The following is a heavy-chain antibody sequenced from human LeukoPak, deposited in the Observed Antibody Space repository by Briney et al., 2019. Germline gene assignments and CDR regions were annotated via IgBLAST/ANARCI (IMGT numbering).Heavy chain of an antibody. CDR1: GRSFSGYY. CDR2: INHSGST. CDR3: SSWYGAEYFQH. D-gene: IGHD6-13*01. V-gene: IGHV4-34*01. Sequence: RPSETLSLTCAVYGRSFSGYYWSWIRQPPGKGLEWIGEINHSGSTNYNPSLESRVTISVDTSKNQFSLKLSSVTAADTAVYYCSSWYGAEYFQHWGQGTLVTVSS. J-gene: IGHJ1*01.